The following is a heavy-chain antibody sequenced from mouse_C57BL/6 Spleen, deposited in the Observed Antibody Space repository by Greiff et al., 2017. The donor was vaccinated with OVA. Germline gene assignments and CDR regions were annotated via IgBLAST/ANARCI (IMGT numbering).Heavy chain of an antibody. CDR3: ASCGGNYVDY. CDR1: GYTFTSYW. CDR2: IDPSDSYT. Sequence: VQLQQPGAELVKPGASVTLSCKASGYTFTSYWMQWVKQRPGQGLEWIGEIDPSDSYTNYNQKFKGKATLTVDTSSSTAYMQLSSLTSEDSAVYYCASCGGNYVDYWGQGTTLTVSS. V-gene: IGHV1-50*01. J-gene: IGHJ2*01.